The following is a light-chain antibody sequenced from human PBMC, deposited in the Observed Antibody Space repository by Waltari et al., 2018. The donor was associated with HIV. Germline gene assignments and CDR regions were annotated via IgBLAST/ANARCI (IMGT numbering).Light chain of an antibody. CDR2: GYF. V-gene: IGLV1-40*01. CDR1: NPNIGPGYD. CDR3: HSYDSSLSGPFV. J-gene: IGLJ1*01. Sequence: QSVLTQPPSVSGAPGQRVTIQCTVSNPNIGPGYDAHSSQHLPGTAPKHLIYGYFNRPSGVPDRFSGSKSATSASLAISGLQAEDEADYYCHSYDSSLSGPFVFGTGTKVSVL.